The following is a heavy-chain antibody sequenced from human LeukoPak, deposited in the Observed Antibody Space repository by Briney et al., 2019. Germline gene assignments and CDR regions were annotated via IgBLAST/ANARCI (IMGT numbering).Heavy chain of an antibody. CDR1: GGSISSSSYY. J-gene: IGHJ4*02. CDR2: IYYSGST. V-gene: IGHV4-39*01. Sequence: SETLSLTCTVSGGSISSSSYYWGWIRQPPGKGLEWIVSIYYSGSTYYNPALKSRVTISVDTSKNQFSLKLSSVTAADTAVYYCARRMTTNFDYWGQGTLVTVSS. D-gene: IGHD1-1*01. CDR3: ARRMTTNFDY.